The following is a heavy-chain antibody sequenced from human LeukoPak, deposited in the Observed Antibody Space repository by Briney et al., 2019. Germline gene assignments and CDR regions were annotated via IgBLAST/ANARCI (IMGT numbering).Heavy chain of an antibody. D-gene: IGHD3-10*01. CDR2: IYYSGST. V-gene: IGHV4-59*01. Sequence: SETLSLTCTVAGGSISSYYWSWIRQPPGKGREWIGYIYYSGSTNYNPSLKSRVTISVDTSKNQFSLKLSSVTAADTAVYYCARDYRGGYFDYWGQGTLVTVSS. J-gene: IGHJ4*02. CDR3: ARDYRGGYFDY. CDR1: GGSISSYY.